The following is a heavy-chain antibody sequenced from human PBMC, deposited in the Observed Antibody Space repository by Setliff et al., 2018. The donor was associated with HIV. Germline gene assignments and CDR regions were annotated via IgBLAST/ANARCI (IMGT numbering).Heavy chain of an antibody. J-gene: IGHJ3*02. D-gene: IGHD1-1*01. Sequence: GGSLRLSCAASGFTFDDYAMHWGRQAPGKGLEWVSGINWNSGPIAYADFVKGRFTISRDNTKNFVFLEMTNLRPEDTALYFCAKDYGDGHNWGAFDISGQGTMVTVSS. CDR1: GFTFDDYA. CDR3: AKDYGDGHNWGAFDI. CDR2: INWNSGPI. V-gene: IGHV3-9*01.